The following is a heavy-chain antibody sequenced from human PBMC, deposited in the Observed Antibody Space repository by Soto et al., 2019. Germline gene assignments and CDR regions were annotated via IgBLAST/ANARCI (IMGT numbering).Heavy chain of an antibody. V-gene: IGHV1-69*12. D-gene: IGHD3-16*01. Sequence: QVQLVQSGAEVKKPGSSVKVSCKASGGTFSSYAISWVRQAPGQGLEWMGGIIPIFGTANYAQKFQGRVTITADESTSXAYMELSSLRSEDKAVYYCARDVIYDYVWGMLHPLGWGQGTLVTVSS. CDR3: ARDVIYDYVWGMLHPLG. CDR1: GGTFSSYA. J-gene: IGHJ4*02. CDR2: IIPIFGTA.